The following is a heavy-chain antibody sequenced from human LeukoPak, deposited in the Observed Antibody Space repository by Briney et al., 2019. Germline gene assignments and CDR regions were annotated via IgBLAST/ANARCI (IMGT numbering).Heavy chain of an antibody. V-gene: IGHV3-33*08. CDR1: GFTFSNYG. J-gene: IGHJ2*01. Sequence: GRSLRLSCAASGFTFSNYGMHWVRQAPGKGLEWVAVIYYDGSKQYYADSVKGRFTISRDNSKNTLYLQMNSLTGDDTAVYYCARDVRSWYFDLWGRGTVITVSS. CDR3: ARDVRSWYFDL. D-gene: IGHD2-8*01. CDR2: IYYDGSKQ.